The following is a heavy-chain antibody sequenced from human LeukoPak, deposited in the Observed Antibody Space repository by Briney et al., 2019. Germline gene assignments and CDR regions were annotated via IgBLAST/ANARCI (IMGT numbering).Heavy chain of an antibody. CDR2: ISYDGSNK. J-gene: IGHJ3*02. CDR1: GFTFSSYG. CDR3: AKAYSSSWSEPDAFDI. V-gene: IGHV3-30*18. D-gene: IGHD6-13*01. Sequence: GRSLRLSCAASGFTFSSYGMHWVRQAPGKGLEWVAVISYDGSNKYYADSVKGRFTISRDNSKNTLYLQMNSLRAEDTAVYYCAKAYSSSWSEPDAFDIWGQGTMVTVSS.